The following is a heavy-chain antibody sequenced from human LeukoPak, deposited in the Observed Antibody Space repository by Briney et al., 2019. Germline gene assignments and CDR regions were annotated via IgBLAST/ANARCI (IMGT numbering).Heavy chain of an antibody. J-gene: IGHJ5*02. CDR3: ARVNLRGSNYNWFDP. CDR2: ITPVINTA. Sequence: GASVKVSCKTPGGTFLSHTFSWVRQAPGQGLEWMGKITPVINTANYAQTFQGRVSIYADKSTTTVYMDLSGLRPDDTAVYYCARVNLRGSNYNWFDPWGQGTLVTVAS. D-gene: IGHD1-26*01. V-gene: IGHV1-69*08. CDR1: GGTFLSHT.